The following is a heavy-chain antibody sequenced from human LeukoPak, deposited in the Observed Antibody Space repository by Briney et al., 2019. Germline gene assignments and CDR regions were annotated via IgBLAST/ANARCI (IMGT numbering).Heavy chain of an antibody. CDR3: AREAEMAKYYFDY. Sequence: SVKVSCKASGGSFSSNTLSWVRQAPGQGLKWMGGIIANVGTPTYTQKFQGRVTITADESTSTAYMELSSLRSEDTAVYYCAREAEMAKYYFDYWGQGTLVTVSS. CDR2: IIANVGTP. D-gene: IGHD5-24*01. V-gene: IGHV1-69*13. J-gene: IGHJ4*02. CDR1: GGSFSSNT.